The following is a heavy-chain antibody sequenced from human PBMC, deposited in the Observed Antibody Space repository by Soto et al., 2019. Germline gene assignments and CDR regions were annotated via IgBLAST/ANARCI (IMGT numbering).Heavy chain of an antibody. CDR2: LSSGGRT. V-gene: IGHV3-53*01. J-gene: IGHJ3*02. Sequence: PGGSLRLSCAASGFTVSSNYMSWARQAPGKGLEWVSVLSSGGRTYYADSVKGRFTISRDNSKNKLYLQMNSLRAEVTAVYYCARAKHASRYYAYVWGSYRWAHAFDIWGQGTMVTVSS. CDR3: ARAKHASRYYAYVWGSYRWAHAFDI. CDR1: GFTVSSNY. D-gene: IGHD3-16*02.